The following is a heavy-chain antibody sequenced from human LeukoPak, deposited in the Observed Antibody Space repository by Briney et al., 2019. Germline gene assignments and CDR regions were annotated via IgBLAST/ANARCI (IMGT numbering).Heavy chain of an antibody. CDR3: AKVGSGEVGYFDY. D-gene: IGHD7-27*01. J-gene: IGHJ4*02. CDR2: ISGSGGST. V-gene: IGHV3-23*01. Sequence: PGGSLRLSCAASGFTFSSYAMHWVRQAPGKGLEWVSTISGSGGSTYYADSVKGRFTISRDNSKNTLYLQMNSLRAEDTAVYYCAKVGSGEVGYFDYWGQGTLVTVSS. CDR1: GFTFSSYA.